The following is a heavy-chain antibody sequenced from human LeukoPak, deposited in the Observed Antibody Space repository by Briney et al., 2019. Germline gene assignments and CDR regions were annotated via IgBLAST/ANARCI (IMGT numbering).Heavy chain of an antibody. D-gene: IGHD6-19*01. CDR3: AKDLSYSTDWPYFDY. V-gene: IGHV3-21*01. CDR1: GFTFSSYS. CDR2: ISSSSSYI. J-gene: IGHJ4*02. Sequence: GGSLRLSCAASGFTFSSYSMNWVRQAPGKGLEWVSSISSSSSYIYYADSVKGRFTISRDNSKNTLYLQLNSLRIEDTAVYYCAKDLSYSTDWPYFDYWGQGTLVTVSS.